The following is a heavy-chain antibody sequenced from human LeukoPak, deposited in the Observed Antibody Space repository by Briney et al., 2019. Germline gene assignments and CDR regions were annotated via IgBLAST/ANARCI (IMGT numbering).Heavy chain of an antibody. CDR2: INPNSGGT. D-gene: IGHD3-22*01. Sequence: ASVTVSCTASGYTFTGYYMHWVRQAPGQGLEWMGWINPNSGGTNYAQKFQGRVTMTRDTSISTAYMELSRLRSDDTAVYYCARTYYYDSSGYYAYWGQGTLVTVSS. J-gene: IGHJ4*02. CDR1: GYTFTGYY. CDR3: ARTYYYDSSGYYAY. V-gene: IGHV1-2*02.